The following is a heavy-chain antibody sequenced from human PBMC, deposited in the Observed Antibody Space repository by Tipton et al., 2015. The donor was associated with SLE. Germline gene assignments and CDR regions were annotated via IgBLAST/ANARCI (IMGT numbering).Heavy chain of an antibody. V-gene: IGHV4-34*01. J-gene: IGHJ4*02. Sequence: LRLSCAASGFTFSSYSMNWIRQPPGKGLEWIGEINHSGTTNSNPSLKSRVTISVDTSKNQFSLNLSSVTAADTAVYYCARDHYGYNHGIDYWGQGALVTVSS. CDR1: GFTFSSYS. D-gene: IGHD5-24*01. CDR3: ARDHYGYNHGIDY. CDR2: INHSGTT.